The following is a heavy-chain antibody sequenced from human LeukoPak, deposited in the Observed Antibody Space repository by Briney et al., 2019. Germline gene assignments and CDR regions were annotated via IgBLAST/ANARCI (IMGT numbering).Heavy chain of an antibody. CDR2: ISWNSGSI. Sequence: PGGSLRLSCAASGFTFDDYAMHWVRQAPGKGLEWFSGISWNSGSIGYADSVKGRFTISRDNAKNSLYLQMNSLRAEDTALYYCAKDSGQFPQYSSNWDSIPNGYYYYYGMDVWGQGTTVTVSS. CDR1: GFTFDDYA. CDR3: AKDSGQFPQYSSNWDSIPNGYYYYYGMDV. V-gene: IGHV3-9*01. J-gene: IGHJ6*02. D-gene: IGHD6-13*01.